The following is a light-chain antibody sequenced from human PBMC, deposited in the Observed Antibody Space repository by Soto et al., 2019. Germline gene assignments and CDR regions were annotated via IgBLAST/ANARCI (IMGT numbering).Light chain of an antibody. CDR1: QSISRY. CDR3: RQAYLTPLT. Sequence: DIQLTQAPSSLSASVGDTITITCRASQSISRYLNWYQQKPRKAPKLLIYAASSLQGGVPSRFSGSGSATDFTLTISGLQPEDFGIYYCRQAYLTPLTLGQGTKLEIK. J-gene: IGKJ2*01. CDR2: AAS. V-gene: IGKV1-39*01.